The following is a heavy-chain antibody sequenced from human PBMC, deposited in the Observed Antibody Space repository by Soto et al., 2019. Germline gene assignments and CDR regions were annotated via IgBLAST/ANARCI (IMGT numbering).Heavy chain of an antibody. CDR3: ARSGGIAARLYFDY. J-gene: IGHJ4*02. CDR2: INSAGSST. D-gene: IGHD6-6*01. V-gene: IGHV3-74*01. CDR1: GFTFSSYW. Sequence: GGSLRLSCAASGFTFSSYWMHWVRQAPGKGLVGVSSINSAGSSTANADSVMGRLTISRENAKNTLYMQMNSLRAEDKAVNSCARSGGIAARLYFDYWGQGTLVTVSS.